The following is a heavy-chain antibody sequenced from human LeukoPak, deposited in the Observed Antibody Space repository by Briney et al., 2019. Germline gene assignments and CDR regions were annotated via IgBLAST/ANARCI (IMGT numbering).Heavy chain of an antibody. V-gene: IGHV4-31*03. Sequence: PSETLSLTCTVSGGSVSSGGYYWSWIRQHPGKGLEWIGYIYYSGSTYYNPSLESRLTISLDTSTNQFSLKLGSVTAADTAVYYCATTAYYFYVDVWGKGTAITVS. J-gene: IGHJ6*03. D-gene: IGHD1-26*01. CDR2: IYYSGST. CDR1: GGSVSSGGYY. CDR3: ATTAYYFYVDV.